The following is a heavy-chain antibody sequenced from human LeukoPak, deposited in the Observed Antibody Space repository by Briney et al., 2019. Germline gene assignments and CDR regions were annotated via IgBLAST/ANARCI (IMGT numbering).Heavy chain of an antibody. V-gene: IGHV3-21*01. CDR1: GFTFNNYT. D-gene: IGHD2-21*02. CDR3: ARSIVTYYFDY. CDR2: ISGSSSFV. J-gene: IGHJ4*02. Sequence: GGSLRLSCAASGFTFNNYTMNWVRQAPGKGLEWVSYISGSSSFVYYADSVKGRFTISRDDAKNSLYLQMKSLRAEDTAVYYCARSIVTYYFDYWGQGTLVTVSS.